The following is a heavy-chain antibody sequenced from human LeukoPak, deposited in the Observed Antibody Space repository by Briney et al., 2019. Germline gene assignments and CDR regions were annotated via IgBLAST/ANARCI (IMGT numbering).Heavy chain of an antibody. V-gene: IGHV1-2*02. D-gene: IGHD3-3*01. CDR1: GYTFTGYY. CDR2: INPNSGGT. J-gene: IGHJ4*02. CDR3: ARALVLRFLEWLPSGDFDY. Sequence: ASVKVSCKASGYTFTGYYMHWVRQAPGRGLEWMGWINPNSGGTNYAQKFQGRVTMTRDTSISTAYMELSRLRSDDTAVYYCARALVLRFLEWLPSGDFDYWGQGTLVTVSS.